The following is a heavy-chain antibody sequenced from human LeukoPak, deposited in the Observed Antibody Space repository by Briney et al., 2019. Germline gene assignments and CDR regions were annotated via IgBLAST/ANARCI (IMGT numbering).Heavy chain of an antibody. J-gene: IGHJ4*02. V-gene: IGHV3-66*01. CDR3: ARDLIAATDY. D-gene: IGHD6-13*01. CDR2: IYSGGST. CDR1: GFTVSSNY. Sequence: GGSLRLSCAASGFTVSSNYMSWVRQAPGKGLEWVSVIYSGGSTYYADSVKGRFTISRDNSKNTLCLQMNSLRAEDTAVYYCARDLIAATDYWGQGTLVTVSS.